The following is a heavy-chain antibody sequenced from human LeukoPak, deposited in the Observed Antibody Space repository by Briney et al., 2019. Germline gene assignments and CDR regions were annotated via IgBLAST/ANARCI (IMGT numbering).Heavy chain of an antibody. Sequence: ASVKVSCKASGYTFTSYDINWVRQATGQGLEWMGWMNPNSGNTGYAQKFQGRVTMTRNTSISTAYMELSSLRSEDTAVYYCAGGSRPPLITIFGVVTPRNYYYYYMDVWGKGTTVTVSS. CDR1: GYTFTSYD. J-gene: IGHJ6*03. CDR3: AGGSRPPLITIFGVVTPRNYYYYYMDV. V-gene: IGHV1-8*01. CDR2: MNPNSGNT. D-gene: IGHD3-3*01.